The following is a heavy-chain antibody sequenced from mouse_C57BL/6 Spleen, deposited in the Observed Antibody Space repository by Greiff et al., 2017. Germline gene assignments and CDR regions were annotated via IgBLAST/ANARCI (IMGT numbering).Heavy chain of an antibody. CDR1: GYAFSSSW. Sequence: VQLQESGPELVKPGASVKISCKASGYAFSSSWMNWVKQRPGKGLEWIGRIYPGDGDTNYNGKFKGKATLTADKSSSTAYLQLSSLTSEDSAVXFGARGGIYDGYYFDDWGKGTTLTVSS. J-gene: IGHJ2*01. CDR3: ARGGIYDGYYFDD. V-gene: IGHV1-82*01. CDR2: IYPGDGDT. D-gene: IGHD2-3*01.